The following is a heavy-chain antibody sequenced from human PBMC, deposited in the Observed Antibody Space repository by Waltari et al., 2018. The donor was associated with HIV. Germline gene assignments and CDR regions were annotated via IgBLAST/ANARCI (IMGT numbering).Heavy chain of an antibody. Sequence: QVQLVESGGGVVQPGRSLRLSCAASGFTFSSYAMHWVRQAPGKGLEWVAFISYDGSNKYYADSVKGRFTISRDNSKNTLYLQMNSLRAEDTAVYYCARERRGSSDYWGQGTLVTVSS. V-gene: IGHV3-30*01. CDR3: ARERRGSSDY. CDR2: ISYDGSNK. CDR1: GFTFSSYA. D-gene: IGHD2-15*01. J-gene: IGHJ4*02.